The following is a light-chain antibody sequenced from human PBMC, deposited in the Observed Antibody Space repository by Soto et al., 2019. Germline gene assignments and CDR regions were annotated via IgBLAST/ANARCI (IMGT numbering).Light chain of an antibody. CDR2: GAS. V-gene: IGKV3-15*01. CDR3: QQYNYWPT. Sequence: EIVMTQSTATLSVSPGERATLSCRASQSVSSNLAWYQQKPGQAPRLLISGASTRATGIPARFSGSGSGTEFTLTLSTLQSEAFAVYYCQQYNYWPTFGPGTKVELK. CDR1: QSVSSN. J-gene: IGKJ1*01.